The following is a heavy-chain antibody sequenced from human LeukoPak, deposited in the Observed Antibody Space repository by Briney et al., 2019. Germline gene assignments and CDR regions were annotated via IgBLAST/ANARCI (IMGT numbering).Heavy chain of an antibody. D-gene: IGHD1-26*01. Sequence: GGSLRLSCAASGFTSSNAWMSWVRQAPGKGLEWVGRIKSKTDGGTTDYAAPVKGRFTISRDDSKNTLYLQMNSLKTEDTAVYYCTTAGGSYYYFDYWGQGTLVTVSS. CDR2: IKSKTDGGTT. CDR1: GFTSSNAW. J-gene: IGHJ4*02. CDR3: TTAGGSYYYFDY. V-gene: IGHV3-15*01.